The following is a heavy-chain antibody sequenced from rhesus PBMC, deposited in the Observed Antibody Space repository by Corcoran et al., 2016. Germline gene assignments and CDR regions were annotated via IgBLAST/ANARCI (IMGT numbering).Heavy chain of an antibody. V-gene: IGHV4-173*01. J-gene: IGHJ4*01. CDR1: GGSISSNY. CDR2: ISGSGGST. D-gene: IGHD3-34*01. CDR3: ARDRTGVIIKRAFDY. Sequence: QLQLQESGPGLVKPSETLSLTCAVSGGSISSNYWSWIRQPPGKGLEWLGRISGSGGSTDYNPSLKSRVTISTDTSKNQFSLKLSSVTAADTAVYYCARDRTGVIIKRAFDYWGQGVLVTVSS.